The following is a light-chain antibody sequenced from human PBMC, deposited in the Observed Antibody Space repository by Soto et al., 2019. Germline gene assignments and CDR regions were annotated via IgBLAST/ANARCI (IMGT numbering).Light chain of an antibody. CDR2: RTS. CDR3: QPYNNWPL. Sequence: EIVMTQSPATLSVSPGERATLSCRASQSISSNLAWYQQKPGQAPRLLTFRTSSRATGFPARFSGSGSGTEFNLTISSLQSEDFAVYYCQPYNNWPLFGPGTKVDI. J-gene: IGKJ3*01. V-gene: IGKV3-15*01. CDR1: QSISSN.